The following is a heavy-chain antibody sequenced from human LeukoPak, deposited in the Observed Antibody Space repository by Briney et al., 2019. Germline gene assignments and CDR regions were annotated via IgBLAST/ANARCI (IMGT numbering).Heavy chain of an antibody. J-gene: IGHJ4*02. Sequence: SETLSLTCAVYGGSFSGYYWSWIRQPPGKGLEWIGEINHSGSTNYNPSLKSRVTISVDKSKNPFSLNLSSVTPADTAVYYCARGRRFDYDILTGYSLFFDYWGQGTLVTVSS. CDR2: INHSGST. D-gene: IGHD3-9*01. V-gene: IGHV4-34*01. CDR3: ARGRRFDYDILTGYSLFFDY. CDR1: GGSFSGYY.